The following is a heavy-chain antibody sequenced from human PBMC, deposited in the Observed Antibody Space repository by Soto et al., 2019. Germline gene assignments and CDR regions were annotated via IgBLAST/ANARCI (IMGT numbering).Heavy chain of an antibody. V-gene: IGHV1-8*02. CDR1: GYTFVDYD. D-gene: IGHD5-12*01. CDR3: ARGGWATLTDF. J-gene: IGHJ4*02. Sequence: ASVKVSCKASGYTFVDYDINWVRQATGQGLEWMGWMNPNTGNTRYAQKFQGRFIMTRDTSISTAFMELSSLQPDDTAIYYCARGGWATLTDFWGRGTPVPVSS. CDR2: MNPNTGNT.